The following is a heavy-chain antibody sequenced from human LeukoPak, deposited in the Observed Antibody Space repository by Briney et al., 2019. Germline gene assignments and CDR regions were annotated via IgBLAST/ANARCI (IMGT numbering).Heavy chain of an antibody. D-gene: IGHD2-8*01. CDR1: GGSISSYY. V-gene: IGHV4-59*08. CDR3: ARLVRMDYYYYYYGMDV. Sequence: PSETLSLTCTVSGGSISSYYWSWIRQPPGKGLEWIGYIYYSGSTNYNPSLKSRVTISVDTSKNQFSLKLSSVTAADTAVYYCARLVRMDYYYYYYGMDVWGQGTTVTVSS. J-gene: IGHJ6*02. CDR2: IYYSGST.